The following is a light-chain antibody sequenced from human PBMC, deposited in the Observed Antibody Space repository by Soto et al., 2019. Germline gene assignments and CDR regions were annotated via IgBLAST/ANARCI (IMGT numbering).Light chain of an antibody. CDR3: QQSSNIPYT. CDR1: QTISSY. J-gene: IGKJ2*01. V-gene: IGKV1-39*01. CDR2: AAS. Sequence: DIQMTQSPSSLSASVGDRVTITCRASQTISSYLNWYQQNPGKAPKPLIYAASSLQSGVPSPFSGSGSGTDFTLTISSLQPEDFATYYCQQSSNIPYTFGQGTKLEIK.